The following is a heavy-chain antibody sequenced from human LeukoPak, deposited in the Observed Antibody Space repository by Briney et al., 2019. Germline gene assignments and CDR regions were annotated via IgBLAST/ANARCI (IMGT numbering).Heavy chain of an antibody. CDR1: GFTISNYA. V-gene: IGHV3-23*01. CDR2: FSASVGST. J-gene: IGHJ4*02. D-gene: IGHD3-22*01. Sequence: GSLRLSCAASGFTISNYAMSWVRQAPGKGLERVSAFSASVGSTHYADSVKGRFTISRDISKNTLYLDMNSLRAEDTAIYYCAKAAEDSRSYYRFYFDYWGQGTLVTVSS. CDR3: AKAAEDSRSYYRFYFDY.